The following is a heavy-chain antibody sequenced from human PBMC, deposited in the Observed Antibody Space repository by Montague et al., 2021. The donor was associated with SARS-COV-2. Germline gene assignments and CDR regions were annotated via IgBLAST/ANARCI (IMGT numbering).Heavy chain of an antibody. CDR2: IYWNDDK. Sequence: PALVKPTQTLTLTCTFSGFSLDSRGVGVGWFRQPPGQALECLALIYWNDDKRYSPSLKTRLTVTKDTSKNQVVLTMTNMDPVDTATCFCAHKKSGWPIEFAFWGQGAVVTVSS. V-gene: IGHV2-5*01. CDR3: AHKKSGWPIEFAF. CDR1: GFSLDSRGVG. D-gene: IGHD6-19*01. J-gene: IGHJ4*02.